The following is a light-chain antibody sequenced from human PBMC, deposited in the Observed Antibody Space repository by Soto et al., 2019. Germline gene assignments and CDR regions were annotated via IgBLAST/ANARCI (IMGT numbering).Light chain of an antibody. CDR1: QSVRTW. J-gene: IGKJ1*01. CDR2: GAT. V-gene: IGKV1-5*01. Sequence: DIQMTQSPSTLSASVGGRVTITCRTSQSVRTWVSRYQQNPGQAPKILIYGATNLERGVPSTFSGSGSGTEFTLTVTNLQPDDFATYFCQHYRRNTGSFGPGTKV. CDR3: QHYRRNTGS.